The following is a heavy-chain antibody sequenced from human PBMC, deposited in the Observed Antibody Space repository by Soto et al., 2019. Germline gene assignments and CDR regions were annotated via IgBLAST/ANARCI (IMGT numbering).Heavy chain of an antibody. CDR2: INPSGGST. Sequence: ASVKVSCKASGYTFTSYYMHWVRQAPGQGLEWMGIINPSGGSTSYAQKFQGRVTMTRDTSTSTVYMELSSLRSEDTAVYYCARDRPGRARDGFYYYYYYGMDVWGQGTTVTVSS. CDR3: ARDRPGRARDGFYYYYYYGMDV. CDR1: GYTFTSYY. V-gene: IGHV1-46*01. J-gene: IGHJ6*02. D-gene: IGHD1-26*01.